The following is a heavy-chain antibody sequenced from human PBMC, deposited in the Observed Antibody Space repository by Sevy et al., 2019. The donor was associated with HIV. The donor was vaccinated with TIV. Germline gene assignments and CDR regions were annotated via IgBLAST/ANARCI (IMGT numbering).Heavy chain of an antibody. Sequence: GGPLRLSCNASGITFSTSVMNWVRQSPDRGLEWVSSISGDTYYTHYADSMRGRFIVSRDNAKNSLFLEMNSLTVEDTAVYYCTRASLLGYCSTTSCYYAFDIWGPGTVVTVSS. J-gene: IGHJ3*02. CDR3: TRASLLGYCSTTSCYYAFDI. CDR1: GITFSTSV. V-gene: IGHV3-21*01. D-gene: IGHD2-2*01. CDR2: ISGDTYYT.